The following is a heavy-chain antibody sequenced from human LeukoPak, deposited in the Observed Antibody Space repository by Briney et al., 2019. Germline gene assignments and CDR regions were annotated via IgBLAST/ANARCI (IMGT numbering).Heavy chain of an antibody. CDR3: ARVSTSCCSPYYYYMDV. CDR2: ISSSSTYI. J-gene: IGHJ6*03. D-gene: IGHD2-2*01. Sequence: GGSLRLSCAASGFTFSTYGMNWVRQAPGKGLEWVSSISSSSTYIYYTDSVKGRFTISRDNAKNPLYLQMNSLRAEDTALYHCARVSTSCCSPYYYYMDVWGKGTTVTVSS. V-gene: IGHV3-21*04. CDR1: GFTFSTYG.